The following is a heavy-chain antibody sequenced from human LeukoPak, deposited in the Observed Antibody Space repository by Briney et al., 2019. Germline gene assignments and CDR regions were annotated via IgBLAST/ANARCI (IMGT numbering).Heavy chain of an antibody. CDR2: ISGGGGST. V-gene: IGHV3-23*01. J-gene: IGHJ2*01. D-gene: IGHD1-26*01. CDR1: GFTFTSYS. Sequence: GGSLRLSCAASGFTFTSYSMNWVRQAPGKGLEWVSTISGGGGSTYYADSVKGRFTISRDSSRNTLFLHMNTLRAEDTAIYYCAKDRTVGASYWYFDLWGRGTLVTVSS. CDR3: AKDRTVGASYWYFDL.